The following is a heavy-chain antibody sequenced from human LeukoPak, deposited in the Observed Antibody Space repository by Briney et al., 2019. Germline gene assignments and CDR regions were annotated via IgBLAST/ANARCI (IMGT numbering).Heavy chain of an antibody. J-gene: IGHJ5*02. CDR3: AKGGEDYDFWRFAH. D-gene: IGHD3-3*01. CDR2: ISGSGGRT. Sequence: GGSLRHSCSASGFSFSVYAMSWVRQAPGKGLQWVSSISGSGGRTYYANYVKGRFSISRENFKNTVYLQMNNLGAEDTALYYCAKGGEDYDFWRFAHWGQGNLVIVSS. V-gene: IGHV3-23*01. CDR1: GFSFSVYA.